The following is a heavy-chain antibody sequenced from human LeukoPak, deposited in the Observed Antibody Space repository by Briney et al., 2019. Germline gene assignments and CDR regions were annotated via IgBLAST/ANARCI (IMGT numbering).Heavy chain of an antibody. CDR2: INHSGST. J-gene: IGHJ4*02. CDR1: GGSISSGGYY. V-gene: IGHV4-30-2*01. D-gene: IGHD5-24*01. CDR3: ARVGRWLQFNYFDY. Sequence: SQTLSLTCTVSGGSISSGGYYWSWIRQPPGKGLEWIGEINHSGSTNYNPSFKSRVTISVDTSKNQFSLKLSSVTAADTAVYYCARVGRWLQFNYFDYWGQGTLVTVSS.